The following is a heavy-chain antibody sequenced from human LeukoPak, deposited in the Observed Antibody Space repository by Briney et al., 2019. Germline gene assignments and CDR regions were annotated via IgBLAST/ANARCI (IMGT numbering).Heavy chain of an antibody. J-gene: IGHJ4*02. D-gene: IGHD5-18*01. CDR2: IYHSGST. V-gene: IGHV4-4*02. CDR1: GGSISSSNW. CDR3: ARVLRAASWRSYDY. Sequence: SETLSLTCAVSGGSISSSNWWSWVRQPPGKGLEWIGEIYHSGSTNYNPSLKSRVTISVNTSKNQFSLRLNSVTAADTAVYYCARVLRAASWRSYDYWGQGSLVTVSS.